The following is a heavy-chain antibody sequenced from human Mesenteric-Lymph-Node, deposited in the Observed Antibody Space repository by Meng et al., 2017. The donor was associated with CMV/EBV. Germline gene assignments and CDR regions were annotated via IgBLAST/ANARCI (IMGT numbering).Heavy chain of an antibody. D-gene: IGHD6-13*01. CDR2: IYTSGST. V-gene: IGHV4-4*07. Sequence: GSLRLSCTVSGGSISSYYWSWIRQPAGKGLEWIGRIYTSGSTNYNPSLKSRVTMSVDTSKNQFSLRLTSVIAADTAVYYCARGTGWRLNSSWGYYGMDVWGKGTTVTVSS. CDR3: ARGTGWRLNSSWGYYGMDV. CDR1: GGSISSYY. J-gene: IGHJ6*04.